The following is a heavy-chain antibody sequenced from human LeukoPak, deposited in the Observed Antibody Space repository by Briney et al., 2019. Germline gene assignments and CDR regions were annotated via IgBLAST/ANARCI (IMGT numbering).Heavy chain of an antibody. J-gene: IGHJ6*03. CDR3: ARVAAEVVGVPGAIGFGWLRRDYYYMDV. CDR1: GYTFTSYY. CDR2: INPSGGST. D-gene: IGHD2-2*02. V-gene: IGHV1-46*01. Sequence: ASVKVSCKASGYTFTSYYMHWVRQAPGEGLEWMGIINPSGGSTSYAQKFQGRVTMSRDMSTSTVYMELSSLRSEDTAVYYCARVAAEVVGVPGAIGFGWLRRDYYYMDVWGKGTTVIVSS.